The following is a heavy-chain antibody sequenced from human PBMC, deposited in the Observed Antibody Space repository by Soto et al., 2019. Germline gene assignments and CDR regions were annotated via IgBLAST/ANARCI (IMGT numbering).Heavy chain of an antibody. Sequence: GGSLRLSCAASGFTFSDYYMSWIRQAPGKGLEWVSYISSSGSTIYYADSVKGRFTISRDNAKNSLYLQMNSLRAEDTAVYYCPIPLAGGQRWTFDIWGQGTMVTVSS. V-gene: IGHV3-11*01. CDR1: GFTFSDYY. D-gene: IGHD3-16*01. CDR2: ISSSGSTI. CDR3: PIPLAGGQRWTFDI. J-gene: IGHJ3*02.